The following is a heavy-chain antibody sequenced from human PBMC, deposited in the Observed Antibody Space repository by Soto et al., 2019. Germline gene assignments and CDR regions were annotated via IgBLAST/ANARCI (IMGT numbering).Heavy chain of an antibody. CDR2: IYYSGST. CDR1: GGSISSGGYY. D-gene: IGHD2-21*02. Sequence: SETLSLTCTVSGGSISSGGYYWSWIRQHPGKGLEWIGYIYYSGSTYYNPSLKSRFTISVDTSKNQFSLKLSSVTAADTAVYYCARAVCGGDCYYYYYYGMDVWGQGTTVT. V-gene: IGHV4-31*03. J-gene: IGHJ6*02. CDR3: ARAVCGGDCYYYYYYGMDV.